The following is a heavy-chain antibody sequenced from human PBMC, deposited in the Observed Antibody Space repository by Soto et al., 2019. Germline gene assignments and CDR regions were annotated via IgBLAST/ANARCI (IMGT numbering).Heavy chain of an antibody. J-gene: IGHJ4*02. V-gene: IGHV3-43*01. CDR1: GFTFDDYT. D-gene: IGHD3-22*01. CDR3: AKGTYYYDSSGPFDY. Sequence: GVSLRLSCAASGFTFDDYTMHWVRQAPGKGLEWVSLISWDGGSTYYADSVKGRFTISRDNSKNSLYLQMNSLRTEDTALYYCAKGTYYYDSSGPFDYWGQGTLVTVSS. CDR2: ISWDGGST.